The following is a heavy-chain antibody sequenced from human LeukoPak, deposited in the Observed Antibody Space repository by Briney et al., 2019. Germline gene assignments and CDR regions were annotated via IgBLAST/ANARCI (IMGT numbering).Heavy chain of an antibody. V-gene: IGHV4-34*01. CDR2: INQSGGT. J-gene: IGHJ4*02. CDR3: ASAEYSGGWYAY. D-gene: IGHD6-19*01. CDR1: GGSFSGYY. Sequence: SETLSLTCAVYGGSFSGYYWSWIRQPPGKGLEWIGEINQSGGTNYNPSLKSRLTISVDTSKNQFSLKLSSVTAADMAVYFCASAEYSGGWYAYWGQGTLVTVSS.